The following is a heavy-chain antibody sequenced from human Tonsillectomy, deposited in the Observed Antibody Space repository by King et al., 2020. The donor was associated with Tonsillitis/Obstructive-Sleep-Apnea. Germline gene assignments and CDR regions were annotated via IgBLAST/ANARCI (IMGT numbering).Heavy chain of an antibody. Sequence: QLVQSGAEVKKPGESLKISCKGSGYSFTNYWIGWVRQMPGKGLDWMGIIYPGDSDTRYSPSFEGQVTISADKSISTACLQWSSLKASDSAMYYCARQDEVSGNWGSYRYAVAPWGQGTLVTVSS. J-gene: IGHJ5*02. CDR1: GYSFTNYW. V-gene: IGHV5-51*01. CDR3: ARQDEVSGNWGSYRYAVAP. D-gene: IGHD3-16*02. CDR2: IYPGDSDT.